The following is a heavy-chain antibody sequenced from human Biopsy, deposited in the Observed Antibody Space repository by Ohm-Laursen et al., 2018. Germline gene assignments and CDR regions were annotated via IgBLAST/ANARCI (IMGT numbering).Heavy chain of an antibody. CDR3: ARDPYCSGGNCYSPLDH. CDR2: IDPDGGRT. Sequence: ALVKVSCKASGYTFSLYHIHWVRQAPGQGLEWMGWIDPDGGRTSFGQNFQGRVTMTSDTSTGTAYLELTRLRSDDTAVYYCARDPYCSGGNCYSPLDHWGQGTLVTVSA. J-gene: IGHJ4*02. V-gene: IGHV1-2*02. CDR1: GYTFSLYH. D-gene: IGHD2-15*01.